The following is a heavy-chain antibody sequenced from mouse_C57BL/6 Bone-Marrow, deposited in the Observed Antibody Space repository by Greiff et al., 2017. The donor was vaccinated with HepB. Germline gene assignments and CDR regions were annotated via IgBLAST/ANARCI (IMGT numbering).Heavy chain of an antibody. Sequence: EVQRVESEGGLVQPGSSVKLSCTASGFTFSDYYMAWVRQVPEKGLEWVANINYDGSSTYYLDSLKSRFIISRDNAKNILYLQMSSLKSEDTATYYCARDLDYFDYWGQGTTLTVSS. CDR1: GFTFSDYY. CDR3: ARDLDYFDY. CDR2: INYDGSST. J-gene: IGHJ2*01. V-gene: IGHV5-16*01.